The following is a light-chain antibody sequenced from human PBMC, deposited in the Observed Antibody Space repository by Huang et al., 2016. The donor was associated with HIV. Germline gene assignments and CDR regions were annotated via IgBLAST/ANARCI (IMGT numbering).Light chain of an antibody. J-gene: IGKJ2*01. CDR1: QSITRF. CDR3: QQSYTVPYT. V-gene: IGKV1-39*01. Sequence: DIQMTQSPSSLSASIGDRVTITCRASQSITRFLNWYQQKPGKAPELLIFTASDLESVVPSRFSGSGSGTDFTLTIDSVQPEDFATYYCQQSYTVPYTFGQGTKLEIK. CDR2: TAS.